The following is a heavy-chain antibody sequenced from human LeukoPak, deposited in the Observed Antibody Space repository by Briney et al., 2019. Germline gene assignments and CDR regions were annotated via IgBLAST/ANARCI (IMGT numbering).Heavy chain of an antibody. CDR1: GGSISSGSYY. CDR2: IYTSGST. CDR3: ARDAPHGSTGIDY. V-gene: IGHV4-61*02. J-gene: IGHJ4*02. Sequence: TSETLSLTCTVSGGSISSGSYYWSWIRQPAGKGLEWIGRIYTSGSTNYNPSLKSRVTISVDTSKNQFSLKLSSVTAADTAVYYCARDAPHGSTGIDYWGQGTLVTVSS. D-gene: IGHD1-26*01.